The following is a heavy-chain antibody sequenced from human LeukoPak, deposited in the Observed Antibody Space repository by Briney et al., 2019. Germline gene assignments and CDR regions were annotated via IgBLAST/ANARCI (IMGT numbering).Heavy chain of an antibody. J-gene: IGHJ4*02. CDR1: GFTFSSYG. CDR2: ISGSGGST. D-gene: IGHD2-2*01. V-gene: IGHV3-23*01. Sequence: GGSLRLSCAASGFTFSSYGMSWVRQAPGKGLEWVSAISGSGGSTYYADSVKGRFTISRDNSKNTLYLQMNSLRAEDTAVYYCATKVVPAAISRHWGQGTLVTVSS. CDR3: ATKVVPAAISRH.